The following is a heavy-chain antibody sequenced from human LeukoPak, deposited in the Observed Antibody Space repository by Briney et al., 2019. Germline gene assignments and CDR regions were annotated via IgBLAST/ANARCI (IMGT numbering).Heavy chain of an antibody. J-gene: IGHJ3*02. V-gene: IGHV3-23*01. CDR2: ISGSGGST. CDR1: GFTFSSYA. D-gene: IGHD4-17*01. Sequence: PAGSLRLSCAASGFTFSSYAMNWVRQAPGKGLEWVSVISGSGGSTYYGDSVKGRFNISRDNSKNTLYLQMSSLRAEDTAAYYCAKDYGDYRGDDAFDIWGQGSMVTVSS. CDR3: AKDYGDYRGDDAFDI.